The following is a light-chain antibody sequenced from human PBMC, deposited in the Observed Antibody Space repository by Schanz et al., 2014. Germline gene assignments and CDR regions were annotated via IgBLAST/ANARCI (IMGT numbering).Light chain of an antibody. CDR3: AAWDDSLSGRVV. CDR1: SSDVGGYNY. CDR2: DVT. V-gene: IGLV2-8*01. Sequence: QSALTQPPSASGSPGQSVTISCTGTSSDVGGYNYVSWYQQHPGKAPKLIISDVTRRPSGVPDRFSGSKSGTSASLAISGLQSEDEADYYCAAWDDSLSGRVVFGGGTKLTVL. J-gene: IGLJ2*01.